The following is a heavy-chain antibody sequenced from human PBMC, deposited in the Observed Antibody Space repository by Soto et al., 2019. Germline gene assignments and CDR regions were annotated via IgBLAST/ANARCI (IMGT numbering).Heavy chain of an antibody. CDR2: ISGSGGST. CDR3: AKAYYDRSGSSDAFDI. CDR1: GFTFSSYA. J-gene: IGHJ3*02. Sequence: EVQLLESGGGLVQPGGSLRLSCAASGFTFSSYAMIWVRQALGQGRGWVSAISGSGGSTYYADAVKGRFTISRDISKNTLYLQMNSLRAADTAVYYCAKAYYDRSGSSDAFDIWGQGTMVTVSS. V-gene: IGHV3-23*01. D-gene: IGHD3-22*01.